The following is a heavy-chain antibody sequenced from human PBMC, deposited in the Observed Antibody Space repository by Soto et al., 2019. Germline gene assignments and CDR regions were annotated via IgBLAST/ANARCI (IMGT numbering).Heavy chain of an antibody. J-gene: IGHJ6*02. CDR2: FIPIFGES. CDR3: ARDVYVDTPMEPLSYFYIMDV. D-gene: IGHD5-18*01. V-gene: IGHV1-69*13. Sequence: SVKVSCKASGGTFRRYIVSWVRQAPGQGLEWMGAFIPIFGESIYAQRFQGRVTITADESTSTAYMELSSLRSEDTAVYYCARDVYVDTPMEPLSYFYIMDVWGQGTTVTVSS. CDR1: GGTFRRYI.